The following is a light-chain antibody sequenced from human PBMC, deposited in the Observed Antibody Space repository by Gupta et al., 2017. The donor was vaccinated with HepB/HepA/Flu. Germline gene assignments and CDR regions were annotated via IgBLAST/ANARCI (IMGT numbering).Light chain of an antibody. CDR1: ALPKKY. CDR2: KDR. V-gene: IGLV3-16*01. Sequence: SYELTQPPSVSVSLGQMARITCSGEALPKKYAYWYQQKPGQFPVLVIYKDREMPPGIPERFSGSSSGTIVTLTISGVQAEDEADYYCLSADSSGVFGGGTKLTVL. CDR3: LSADSSGV. J-gene: IGLJ2*01.